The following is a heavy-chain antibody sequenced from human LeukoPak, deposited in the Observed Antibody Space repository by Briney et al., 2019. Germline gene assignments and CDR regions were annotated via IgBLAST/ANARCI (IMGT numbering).Heavy chain of an antibody. CDR2: IYHSGST. V-gene: IGHV4-38-2*01. CDR3: ARYMVRGVQLW. J-gene: IGHJ4*02. D-gene: IGHD3-10*01. Sequence: SETLSLTCAVSGYSIFNGYYWGWIRQPPGKGLEWIGSIYHSGSTYYNPSLKSRVTISVDTSKNQFSLKLSSVTAADTAVYYCARYMVRGVQLWWGQGTLVTVSS. CDR1: GYSIFNGYY.